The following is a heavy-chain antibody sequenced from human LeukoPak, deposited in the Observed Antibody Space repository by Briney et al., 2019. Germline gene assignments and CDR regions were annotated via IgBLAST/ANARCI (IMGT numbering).Heavy chain of an antibody. CDR2: IYTSGST. J-gene: IGHJ2*01. CDR3: ARDGYYYDSSGYFTNWYFDL. V-gene: IGHV4-61*02. Sequence: SETLSLTCTVSGGSISSGSYYWSWIRQPAGKGLEWIGRIYTSGSTNYNPSLKSRVTISVDTSKNQFSLKLSSVTAADTAVYYCARDGYYYDSSGYFTNWYFDLWGRGTLVTVSS. CDR1: GGSISSGSYY. D-gene: IGHD3-22*01.